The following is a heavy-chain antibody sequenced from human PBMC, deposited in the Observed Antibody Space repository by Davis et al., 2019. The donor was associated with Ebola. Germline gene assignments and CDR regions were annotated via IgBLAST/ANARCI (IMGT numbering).Heavy chain of an antibody. CDR1: GFSFDDYA. CDR2: ISWNSGVI. D-gene: IGHD2-15*01. Sequence: PGGSLRLSCAGSGFSFDDYAMHWVRQGLGKGLEWVSGISWNSGVIGYADSVKGRFTISRDNAKRSLYLQMNSLRVEDTALYYCVKDVYRWQDVVSPLEIWGQGTVVTVSS. V-gene: IGHV3-9*01. CDR3: VKDVYRWQDVVSPLEI. J-gene: IGHJ3*02.